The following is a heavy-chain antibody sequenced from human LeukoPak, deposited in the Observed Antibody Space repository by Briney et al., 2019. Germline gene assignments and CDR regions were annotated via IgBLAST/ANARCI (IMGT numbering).Heavy chain of an antibody. V-gene: IGHV3-11*01. CDR3: ANFDRRRGYSYGQFDY. CDR2: ISSSGKSI. J-gene: IGHJ4*02. D-gene: IGHD5-18*01. Sequence: PGGSLRLSCEVSGFRVSDFYMSWVRQAPGKGLEWLSYISSSGKSINYADFVKGRVIISRDNAKNSLFLQINTLRVEDTAVYYCANFDRRRGYSYGQFDYWGQGTLVTVSS. CDR1: GFRVSDFY.